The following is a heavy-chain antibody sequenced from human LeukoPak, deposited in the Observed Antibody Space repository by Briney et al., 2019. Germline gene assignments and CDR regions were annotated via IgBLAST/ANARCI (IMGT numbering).Heavy chain of an antibody. CDR1: GFTFSSYW. Sequence: GGSLRLSCAASGFTFSSYWMSWVRQAPGKGLEWVANIKQDGSEKFYVDSVKGRFTTSRDNAKNSLYLQMNSLRAEDTAVYYCSITIFGVVGSFDYWGQGTLVTVSS. CDR3: SITIFGVVGSFDY. D-gene: IGHD3-3*01. V-gene: IGHV3-7*01. CDR2: IKQDGSEK. J-gene: IGHJ4*02.